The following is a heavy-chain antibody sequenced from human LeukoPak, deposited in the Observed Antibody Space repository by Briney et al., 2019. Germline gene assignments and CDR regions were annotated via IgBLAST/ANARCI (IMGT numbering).Heavy chain of an antibody. CDR1: GFTFSNAW. D-gene: IGHD1-26*01. Sequence: PGGSLRLSCAASGFTFSNAWMSWVRQAPGKGLEWVANMKQDGSEINYVDSVKGRFTISRDNAKNSLYLQMDSLRVEDTAVYYCARVSGDGESSYRALDIWGQGTMVTVSS. CDR3: ARVSGDGESSYRALDI. V-gene: IGHV3-7*01. J-gene: IGHJ3*02. CDR2: MKQDGSEI.